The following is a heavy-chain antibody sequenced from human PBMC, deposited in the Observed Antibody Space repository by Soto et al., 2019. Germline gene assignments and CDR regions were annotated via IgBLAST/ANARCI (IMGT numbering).Heavy chain of an antibody. Sequence: TLSLTCTVSGGSISSRDSYWGWIRQPPGKGLEWIGSFHYSGSTYYNPSLKSRVTISVDTSKNQLSLRVTSVTAADTAVYYCARGFGRSHFDYWGQGTLVTVSS. J-gene: IGHJ4*02. D-gene: IGHD3-16*01. V-gene: IGHV4-39*01. CDR3: ARGFGRSHFDY. CDR1: GGSISSRDSY. CDR2: FHYSGST.